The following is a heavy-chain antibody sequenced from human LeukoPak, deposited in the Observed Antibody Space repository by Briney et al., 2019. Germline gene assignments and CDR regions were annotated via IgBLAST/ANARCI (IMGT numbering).Heavy chain of an antibody. CDR3: SFQRGMDV. V-gene: IGHV3-21*06. J-gene: IGHJ6*02. CDR1: GFTFSSYT. Sequence: TGGSLRLSCACSGFTFSSYTMNWVRQAPGKGLEWVSSISSSSSYMYYADSVKGRFTISRDNAKNPFYLQMNSLRAEDTAVYYCSFQRGMDVWGQGTTVTVSS. D-gene: IGHD2/OR15-2a*01. CDR2: ISSSSSYM.